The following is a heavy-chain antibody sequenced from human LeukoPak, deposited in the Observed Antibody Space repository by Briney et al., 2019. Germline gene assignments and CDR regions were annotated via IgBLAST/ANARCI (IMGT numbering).Heavy chain of an antibody. V-gene: IGHV3-7*01. CDR3: ASFHVL. CDR1: GFTFSSYS. Sequence: TGGSLRLSCAASGFTFSSYSMNWVRQAPGKGLEWVAEINEDGSEEFYVESMKGRCTISRDNAKNSVHLQMNGVRVEDTAVYYCASFHVLWGQGTLVTVSS. CDR2: INEDGSEE. J-gene: IGHJ4*02.